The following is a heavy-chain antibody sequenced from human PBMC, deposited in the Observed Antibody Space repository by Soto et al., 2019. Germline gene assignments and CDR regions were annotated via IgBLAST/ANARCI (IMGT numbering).Heavy chain of an antibody. J-gene: IGHJ4*02. V-gene: IGHV3-23*01. CDR2: LTGSSGVT. CDR3: AKGGATYGLLTHDY. CDR1: GFTFSNFA. Sequence: GSLRLSCVVSGFTFSNFAMSWVRQAPGKGLEWVSTLTGSSGVTYYADSVKGRFAISRDNSRNTLSLQMNSLTAEGTAVYYCAKGGATYGLLTHDYWGQGTRVTVSS. D-gene: IGHD3-9*01.